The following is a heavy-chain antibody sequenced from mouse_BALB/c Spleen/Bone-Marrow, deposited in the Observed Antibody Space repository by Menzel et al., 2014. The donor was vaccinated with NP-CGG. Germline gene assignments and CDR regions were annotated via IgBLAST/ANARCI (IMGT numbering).Heavy chain of an antibody. CDR1: GYTFTSNI. D-gene: IGHD2-4*01. Sequence: EVKLVESGPELVKPGASVKMSCKASGYTFTSNIINWVKQKPGQGLEWIGYINPYNDVTKYNEKLKGKATLTSDMSSNTAYMELSSLTSEDSAVYYCAKAACYDYDGRAMDYWGQGTSVIVSS. J-gene: IGHJ4*01. CDR3: AKAACYDYDGRAMDY. CDR2: INPYNDVT. V-gene: IGHV1-14*01.